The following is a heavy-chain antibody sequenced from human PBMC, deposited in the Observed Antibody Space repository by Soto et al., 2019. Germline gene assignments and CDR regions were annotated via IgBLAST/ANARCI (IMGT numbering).Heavy chain of an antibody. J-gene: IGHJ4*02. D-gene: IGHD3-22*01. Sequence: SETRSPTSAVYGSSIISCCYSWSWIRQPPGKGLEWIGYIYHSGSTYYNPSLKSRVTISVDKSKKQFSLKLRSVTAADTAVYYCARNKYFYDSSGCPDYWGQGTLVTVS. CDR1: GSSIISCCYS. CDR2: IYHSGST. CDR3: ARNKYFYDSSGCPDY. V-gene: IGHV4-30-2*01.